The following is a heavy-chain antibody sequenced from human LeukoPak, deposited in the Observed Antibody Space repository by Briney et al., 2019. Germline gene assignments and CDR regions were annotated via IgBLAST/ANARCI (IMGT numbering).Heavy chain of an antibody. CDR1: GFTFWSYA. Sequence: PGGSLRLSCAASGFTFWSYAVHWVRQAPGKGLEWVAVISYDGSNKYYADSVKGRFTISRDNSKNTLYLQMNSLRAEDTAVYYCARDREYGSGWCRAFDIWGQGTMVTVSS. V-gene: IGHV3-30-3*01. CDR2: ISYDGSNK. CDR3: ARDREYGSGWCRAFDI. J-gene: IGHJ3*02. D-gene: IGHD6-19*01.